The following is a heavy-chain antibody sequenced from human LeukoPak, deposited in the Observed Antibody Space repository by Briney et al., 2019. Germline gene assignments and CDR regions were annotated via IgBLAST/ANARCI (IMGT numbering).Heavy chain of an antibody. D-gene: IGHD5-12*01. Sequence: SETLSLTCIVSGGSISSYYWSWIRQPPGKGLEWIGYIYYSGSTNYNPSLKSRVTISVDTSKNQFSLKLSSVTAADTAVYYCARSLGDIVATMPGYWGQGTLVTVSS. CDR3: ARSLGDIVATMPGY. CDR1: GGSISSYY. CDR2: IYYSGST. J-gene: IGHJ4*02. V-gene: IGHV4-59*01.